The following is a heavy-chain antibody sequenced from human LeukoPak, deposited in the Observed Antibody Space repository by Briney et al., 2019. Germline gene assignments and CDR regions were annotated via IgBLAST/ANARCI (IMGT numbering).Heavy chain of an antibody. Sequence: PSETLSLTCTVSGGSISSYYWSWIRQPAGKGLEWIGRIYTSGSTNYNPSLKSRVTMSVDTSKNQFSLKLSSVTAADTAVYYCARSIQYSGSYSWDYWGQGTLVTVSS. V-gene: IGHV4-4*07. D-gene: IGHD1-26*01. CDR3: ARSIQYSGSYSWDY. CDR2: IYTSGST. J-gene: IGHJ4*02. CDR1: GGSISSYY.